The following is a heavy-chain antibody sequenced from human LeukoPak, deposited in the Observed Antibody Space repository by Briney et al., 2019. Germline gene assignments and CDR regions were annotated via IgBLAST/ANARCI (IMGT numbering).Heavy chain of an antibody. J-gene: IGHJ4*02. Sequence: GGSLRLSCAGSGFTFSSYWMSWVRQAPGKGLEWVSGISWNSGSIGYADSVKGRFTISRDNAKNSLYLQMDSLRAEDTALYYCARTMPPYSSSLGVDYWGEGTLATVSS. CDR3: ARTMPPYSSSLGVDY. CDR2: ISWNSGSI. V-gene: IGHV3-9*01. D-gene: IGHD6-6*01. CDR1: GFTFSSYW.